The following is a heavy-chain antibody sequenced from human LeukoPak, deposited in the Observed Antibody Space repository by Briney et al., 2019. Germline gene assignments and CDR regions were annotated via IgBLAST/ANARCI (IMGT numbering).Heavy chain of an antibody. Sequence: SETLSLTCAVSGYSISSGYYWGWIRQPPGKGLEGVGSIYHNGSTYYNPSLKSRVTISVDTSKNQFSLKLSSVTAADTAVYYFAICERAAQPPFDYWGQGTLVTVSS. CDR1: GYSISSGYY. CDR2: IYHNGST. J-gene: IGHJ4*02. CDR3: AICERAAQPPFDY. V-gene: IGHV4-38-2*01. D-gene: IGHD6-13*01.